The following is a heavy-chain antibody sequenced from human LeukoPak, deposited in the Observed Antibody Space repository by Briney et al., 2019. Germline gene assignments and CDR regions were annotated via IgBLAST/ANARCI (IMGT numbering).Heavy chain of an antibody. Sequence: GGSLRLSCAASGFTFSSYWMSWVRQAPGKGLEWVANIKRDGSEKYYVDSVKGRFTISRDNAKNSLYLQMNSLRAEDTAVYYCARDTDYYGIGYFDYWGQGTLVTVSS. J-gene: IGHJ4*02. CDR3: ARDTDYYGIGYFDY. V-gene: IGHV3-7*01. CDR1: GFTFSSYW. D-gene: IGHD3-10*01. CDR2: IKRDGSEK.